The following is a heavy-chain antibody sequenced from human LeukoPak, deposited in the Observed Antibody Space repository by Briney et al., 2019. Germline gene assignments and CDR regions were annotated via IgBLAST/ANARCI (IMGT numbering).Heavy chain of an antibody. J-gene: IGHJ4*02. V-gene: IGHV1-18*01. Sequence: GASVKVSCKASGYTFTSYGISWVRRAPGQGLEWMGWISAYNGNTNYAQKLQGRVTMTTDTSTSTAYMELRSLRSDDTAVYYCARGLMVRGFEAFDYWGQRTLVTVSS. CDR3: ARGLMVRGFEAFDY. D-gene: IGHD3-10*01. CDR1: GYTFTSYG. CDR2: ISAYNGNT.